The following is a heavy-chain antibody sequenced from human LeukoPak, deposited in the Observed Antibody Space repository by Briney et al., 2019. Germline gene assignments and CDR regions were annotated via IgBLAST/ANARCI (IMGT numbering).Heavy chain of an antibody. V-gene: IGHV4-34*01. Sequence: PSETLSLTCAVYGGSFSGYYWSWIRQPPGQGLEWIGEINHSGSTNYNPSLQSRVTISVDTSKNQFSLKLSSVTAADTAVYYCARVVVVVPAAIKGYAYYFDYWGQGTLVTVSS. CDR2: INHSGST. J-gene: IGHJ4*02. CDR3: ARVVVVVPAAIKGYAYYFDY. D-gene: IGHD2-2*01. CDR1: GGSFSGYY.